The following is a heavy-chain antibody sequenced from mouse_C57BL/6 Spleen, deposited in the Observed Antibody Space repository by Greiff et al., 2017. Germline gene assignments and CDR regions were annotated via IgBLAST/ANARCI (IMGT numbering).Heavy chain of an antibody. Sequence: VQLQQPGAELVKPGASVKLSCKASGYTFTSYWMQWVKQRPGQGLEWIGEIDPSDRYTNYNQKFKGKATLTVDTSSSPAYMQLSSLTSEDSAVYYCARSIYYDYSYYFDYWGQGTTLTVSS. CDR2: IDPSDRYT. V-gene: IGHV1-50*01. J-gene: IGHJ2*01. CDR1: GYTFTSYW. CDR3: ARSIYYDYSYYFDY. D-gene: IGHD2-4*01.